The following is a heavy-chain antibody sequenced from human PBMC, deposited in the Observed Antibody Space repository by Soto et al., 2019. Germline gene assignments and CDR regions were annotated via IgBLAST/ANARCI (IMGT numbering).Heavy chain of an antibody. CDR1: GGSTSSSSYY. V-gene: IGHV4-39*01. CDR3: ASRSDGGSGSYDY. Sequence: PSETLSLTCTVSGGSTSSSSYYWGWIRQPPGKGLEWIGSIYYSGSTYYNPSLKSRVTISVDTSKNQFSLKLSSVTAADTAVYYCASRSDGGSGSYDYWGQGTLVTVSS. J-gene: IGHJ4*02. CDR2: IYYSGST. D-gene: IGHD3-10*01.